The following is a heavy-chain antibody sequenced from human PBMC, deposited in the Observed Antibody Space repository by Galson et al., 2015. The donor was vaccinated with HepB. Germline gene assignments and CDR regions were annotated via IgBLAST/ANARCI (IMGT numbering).Heavy chain of an antibody. CDR1: GYTFTSYA. V-gene: IGHV1-3*01. Sequence: SVKVSCKASGYTFTSYAMHWVRQAPGQRLEWMGWINAGNGNTKYSQKFQGRVTITRDTSASTAYMELSSLRPEDTAVYYCAKVSLGYSSSHYYYYYYMDVWGKGTTVTVSS. CDR3: AKVSLGYSSSHYYYYYYMDV. J-gene: IGHJ6*03. D-gene: IGHD6-13*01. CDR2: INAGNGNT.